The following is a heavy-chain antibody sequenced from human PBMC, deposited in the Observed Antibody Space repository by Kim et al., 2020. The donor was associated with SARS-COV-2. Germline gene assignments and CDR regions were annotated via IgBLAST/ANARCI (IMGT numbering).Heavy chain of an antibody. J-gene: IGHJ4*02. V-gene: IGHV5-51*01. CDR2: VHPGDSDT. CDR1: GYTFSNYW. D-gene: IGHD6-6*01. Sequence: GESLKISCKGPGYTFSNYWIGWVRQMPGEGLEGMGIVHPGDSDTRYSPSFKGQATISADTSISPAYLQRGSLKASDTGMYYLVLIHSLSSGFDFWGQGTL. CDR3: VLIHSLSSGFDF.